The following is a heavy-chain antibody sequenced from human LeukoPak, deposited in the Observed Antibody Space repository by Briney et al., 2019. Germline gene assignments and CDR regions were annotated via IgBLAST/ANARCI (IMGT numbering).Heavy chain of an antibody. Sequence: GASVKVSCKASGYTLTGYYMHWVRQAPGQGLEWMGWINPNSGGTNYAQKFQGRVTMTRDMSTSTVYMELSSLRSEDTAVYYCARAQYSSISFDYWGQGTLVTVSS. CDR2: INPNSGGT. CDR1: GYTLTGYY. CDR3: ARAQYSSISFDY. J-gene: IGHJ4*02. V-gene: IGHV1-2*02. D-gene: IGHD6-13*01.